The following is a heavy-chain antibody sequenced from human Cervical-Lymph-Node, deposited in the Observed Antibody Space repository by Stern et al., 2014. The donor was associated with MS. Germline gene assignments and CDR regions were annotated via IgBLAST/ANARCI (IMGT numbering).Heavy chain of an antibody. CDR3: ARERKVERSSRLLVSFDV. V-gene: IGHV4-34*01. J-gene: IGHJ3*01. D-gene: IGHD1-1*01. CDR2: FNRSGGT. Sequence: QVQLQQWGAGLLRPSETLSLTCAVQGASFSDNYWSWIRQTPGKGLEWIGEFNRSGGTHYNPSLMSRATLSVDPSRTQFSLKLSSLTAADTAMYYCARERKVERSSRLLVSFDVWGQGTLVTVSS. CDR1: GASFSDNY.